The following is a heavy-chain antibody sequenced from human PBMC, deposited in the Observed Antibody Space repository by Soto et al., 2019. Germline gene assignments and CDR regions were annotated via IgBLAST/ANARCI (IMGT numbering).Heavy chain of an antibody. CDR2: ISNSSSYI. V-gene: IGHV3-21*01. D-gene: IGHD2-8*01. J-gene: IGHJ4*02. CDR1: GFTFSSYS. Sequence: EVQLVESRGGLVKPGGTLRLSCAASGFTFSSYSMNWVRKAPGKGLEWVSSISNSSSYIYYADSVKGRFTISRDNAKNSLYLQMNSLRAADTAVYYCARDAPYCTNGVCYTFDFDYWGQGTLVTVSS. CDR3: ARDAPYCTNGVCYTFDFDY.